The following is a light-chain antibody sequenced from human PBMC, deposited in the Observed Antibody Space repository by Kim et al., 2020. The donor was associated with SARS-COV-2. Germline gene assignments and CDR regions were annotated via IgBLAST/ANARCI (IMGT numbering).Light chain of an antibody. J-gene: IGKJ2*01. CDR3: QQYNNWPPYT. CDR2: SAS. V-gene: IGKV3-15*01. CDR1: QSVSSN. Sequence: EIMMTQSPATLSVSPGERATLSCRASQSVSSNLAWYQQKPGQAPRLLIYSASTRATGIPARFSGSESGTEFTLTISSLQSEDFAVYYCQQYNNWPPYTFGQGTKLEI.